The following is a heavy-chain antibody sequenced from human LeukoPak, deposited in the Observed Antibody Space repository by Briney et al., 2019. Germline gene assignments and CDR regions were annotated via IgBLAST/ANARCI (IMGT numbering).Heavy chain of an antibody. Sequence: GGSLRLSCAASGFTFSSYWMSWVRQAPGKGLEWVANIKQDGSEKYYVDSVKGRFTISRDNAKNSLYPQMNSLRAEDTAVYYCARDVSNGYDLFDYWGQGTLVTVSS. J-gene: IGHJ4*02. V-gene: IGHV3-7*01. CDR1: GFTFSSYW. CDR3: ARDVSNGYDLFDY. D-gene: IGHD5-12*01. CDR2: IKQDGSEK.